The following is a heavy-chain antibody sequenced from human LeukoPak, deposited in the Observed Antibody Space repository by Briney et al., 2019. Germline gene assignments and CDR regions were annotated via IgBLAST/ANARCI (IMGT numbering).Heavy chain of an antibody. CDR2: INHSGST. CDR1: GGSFSGYY. D-gene: IGHD1-26*01. V-gene: IGHV4-34*01. J-gene: IGHJ4*02. Sequence: SETLSLTCAVYGGSFSGYYWSWIRQPPGKGLEWIGEINHSGSTNYNPSLKSRVTISVDTSKNRFSLKLSSVTAADTAVYYCARDSGSYWYFDYWGQGTLVTVSS. CDR3: ARDSGSYWYFDY.